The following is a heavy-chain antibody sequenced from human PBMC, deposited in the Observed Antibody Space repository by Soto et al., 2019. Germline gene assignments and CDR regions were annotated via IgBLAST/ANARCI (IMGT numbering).Heavy chain of an antibody. D-gene: IGHD3-22*01. J-gene: IGHJ4*02. Sequence: GWSLRLSCAASGFTFSNYEMNWVRQTPGKGLEWVSYISYTGSTIYYADSVRGRFTISRDNSKNSLYLQMNSLRAEDTAVYYCARGLRIYYDRSGLHYWGQGTMVTVYS. CDR1: GFTFSNYE. CDR2: ISYTGSTI. V-gene: IGHV3-48*03. CDR3: ARGLRIYYDRSGLHY.